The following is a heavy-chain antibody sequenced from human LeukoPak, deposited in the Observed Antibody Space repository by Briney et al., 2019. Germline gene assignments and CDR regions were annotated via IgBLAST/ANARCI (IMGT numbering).Heavy chain of an antibody. CDR1: GITLSNYG. V-gene: IGHV3-23*01. Sequence: GGSLRLSCAVSGITLSNYGMSWVRKAPGKGLEWVEGISGSGGSTNYADSVKGRFTISRDNPKNTLYLQMNSLRAEDTAVYFCAKRGVVIRVILVGFHKEAYYFDSWGQGALVTVSS. D-gene: IGHD3-22*01. CDR2: ISGSGGST. J-gene: IGHJ4*02. CDR3: AKRGVVIRVILVGFHKEAYYFDS.